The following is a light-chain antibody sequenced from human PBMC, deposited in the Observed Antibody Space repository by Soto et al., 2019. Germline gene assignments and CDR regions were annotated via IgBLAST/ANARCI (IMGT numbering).Light chain of an antibody. CDR2: NND. Sequence: QSLLTQPPSASGTPGQRFTISCSGSSSNIGSNSVSWYQQLPGTAPKLLIYNNDQRPSGVPDQFSASKSGTSASLAISGLQSDDEADYYCAAWDDNLSGFFVFGTGTKVTVL. J-gene: IGLJ1*01. CDR1: SSNIGSNS. CDR3: AAWDDNLSGFFV. V-gene: IGLV1-44*01.